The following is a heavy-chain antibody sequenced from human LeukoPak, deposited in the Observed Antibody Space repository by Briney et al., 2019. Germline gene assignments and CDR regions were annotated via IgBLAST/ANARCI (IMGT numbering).Heavy chain of an antibody. CDR3: ARALTPYSGSYY. Sequence: GGSLRLSCAASGFTFSSYAMHWVRQAPGKGLEYVSAISSDGGSTYYANSVKGRFTISRDNSENTLYLQMGSLRAEDMAVYYCARALTPYSGSYYWGQGTLVTVSS. D-gene: IGHD1-26*01. CDR2: ISSDGGST. J-gene: IGHJ4*02. V-gene: IGHV3-64*01. CDR1: GFTFSSYA.